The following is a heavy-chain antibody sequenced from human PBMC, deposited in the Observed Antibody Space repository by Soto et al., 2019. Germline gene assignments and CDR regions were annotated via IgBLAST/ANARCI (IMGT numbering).Heavy chain of an antibody. CDR1: GGTLSNYA. V-gene: IGHV1-69*06. D-gene: IGHD6-13*01. J-gene: IGHJ4*02. CDR2: IMATFGPA. CDR3: ARGGFSSSWRFDY. Sequence: SVKVSCKASGGTLSNYAISWVRQAPGQGLEWMGGIMATFGPANSAQRFQGRVRIIADKSTDTAYLELSSLRSEDTAVYYCARGGFSSSWRFDYWGQGTLVTVSS.